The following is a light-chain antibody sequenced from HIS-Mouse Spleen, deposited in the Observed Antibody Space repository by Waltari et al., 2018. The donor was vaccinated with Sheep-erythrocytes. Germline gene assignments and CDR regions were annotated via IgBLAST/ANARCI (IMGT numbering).Light chain of an antibody. CDR3: CSYAGSSAPWV. CDR1: SSDVGSYNL. Sequence: QSALTQPASVSGSPGQSITISCTGTSSDVGSYNLVSWYQQHPGKAPKLMIYEGSNRPSCVSTRFSGSTSGNTASLTISGLQAEDEADYYCCSYAGSSAPWVFGGGTKLTVL. CDR2: EGS. V-gene: IGLV2-23*01. J-gene: IGLJ3*02.